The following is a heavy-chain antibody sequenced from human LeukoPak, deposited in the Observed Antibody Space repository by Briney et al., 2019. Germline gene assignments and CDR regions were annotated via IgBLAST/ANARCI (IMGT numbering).Heavy chain of an antibody. CDR2: IDWDDDK. V-gene: IGHV2-70*11. CDR3: ARDYYDSSGQGYFQH. J-gene: IGHJ1*01. D-gene: IGHD3-22*01. Sequence: SGPTLVNPTQTLTLTCTFSGFSLSTSGMCVSWIRQPPGKALEWLARIDWDDDKYYSTSLKTRLTISKDTSKNQVVLTMTNMDPVDTATYYRARDYYDSSGQGYFQHWGQGTLVTVSP. CDR1: GFSLSTSGMC.